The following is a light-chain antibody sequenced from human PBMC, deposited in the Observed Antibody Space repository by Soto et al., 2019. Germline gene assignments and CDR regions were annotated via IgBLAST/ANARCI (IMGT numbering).Light chain of an antibody. J-gene: IGKJ2*01. Sequence: EIVMTQSPATLSLSPGERAALYCRASQSINSELAWYQQKPGQPPRLLIYGASTRATGVPARFTGSESDSELTLTICRLQSEDFAVYYCQHGHNWPLTFSQGTRLEI. CDR1: QSINSE. CDR2: GAS. V-gene: IGKV3-15*01. CDR3: QHGHNWPLT.